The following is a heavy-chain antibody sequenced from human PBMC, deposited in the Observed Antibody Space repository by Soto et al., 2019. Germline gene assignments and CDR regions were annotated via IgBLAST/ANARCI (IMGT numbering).Heavy chain of an antibody. J-gene: IGHJ4*02. Sequence: ASVKVSCKASGYTFTSYYMNWVRQAPGQGLEWLGIINPSGGYTTYAQRFLGRATMTSDTSTSTVHMELGSLTSEDTAVYYCASCPQNCITSSPCCLFFDYWGQG. CDR3: ASCPQNCITSSPCCLFFDY. V-gene: IGHV1-46*01. D-gene: IGHD3-10*01. CDR1: GYTFTSYY. CDR2: INPSGGYT.